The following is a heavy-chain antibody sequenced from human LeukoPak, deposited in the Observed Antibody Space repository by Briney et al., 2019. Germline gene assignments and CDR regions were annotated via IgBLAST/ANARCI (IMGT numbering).Heavy chain of an antibody. D-gene: IGHD3-9*01. CDR3: ARGYDILTGYKEFDY. J-gene: IGHJ4*02. Sequence: GASVKVSCKASGYTFTSYGISWVRQAPGQGLEWMGWISAYNGNTNYAQKLQGRVTMTTDTSTSTAYMELRSLRSDDTAVYYCARGYDILTGYKEFDYWGQGTLVTVSS. V-gene: IGHV1-18*01. CDR1: GYTFTSYG. CDR2: ISAYNGNT.